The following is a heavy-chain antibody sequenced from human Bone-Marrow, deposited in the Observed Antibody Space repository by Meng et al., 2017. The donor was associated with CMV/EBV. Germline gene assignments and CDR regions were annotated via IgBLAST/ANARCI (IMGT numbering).Heavy chain of an antibody. Sequence: ASVKVSCKASGYTFTAFYIHWVRQAPGQGLEWMGWINPNSGGTNYAQKFQGRVTMTSDTSISTAYMELSRLRSDDTALYYCARGRNPYANNAFDIWGQGTMVTVSS. CDR3: ARGRNPYANNAFDI. CDR2: INPNSGGT. D-gene: IGHD2-2*01. CDR1: GYTFTAFY. V-gene: IGHV1-2*02. J-gene: IGHJ3*02.